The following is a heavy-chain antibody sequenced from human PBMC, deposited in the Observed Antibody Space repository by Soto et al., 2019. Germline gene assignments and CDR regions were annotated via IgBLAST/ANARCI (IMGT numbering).Heavy chain of an antibody. V-gene: IGHV1-18*01. J-gene: IGHJ5*02. Sequence: ASVKVSSKASGGTFSSYAISWVRQAPGQGLEWMGWISAYNGNTNYAQKLQGRVTMTTDTSTSTAYMELRSLRSDDTAVYYCARDYYDSSGHAWFDPWGQGTLVTVSS. CDR1: GGTFSSYA. D-gene: IGHD3-22*01. CDR2: ISAYNGNT. CDR3: ARDYYDSSGHAWFDP.